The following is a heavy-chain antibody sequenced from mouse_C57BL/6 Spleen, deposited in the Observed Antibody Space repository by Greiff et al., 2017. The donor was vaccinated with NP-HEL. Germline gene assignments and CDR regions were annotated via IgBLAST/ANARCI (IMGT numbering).Heavy chain of an antibody. D-gene: IGHD6-1*01. J-gene: IGHJ1*03. CDR1: GFNIKDDY. CDR3: TTGGSNWYFDV. Sequence: VQLKESGAELVRPGASVKLSCTASGFNIKDDYMHWVKQRPEQGLEWIGWIDPENGDTEYASKFQGKATITADTSSNTAYLQLSSLISEDTAVYYCTTGGSNWYFDVWGTGTTVTVSS. V-gene: IGHV14-4*01. CDR2: IDPENGDT.